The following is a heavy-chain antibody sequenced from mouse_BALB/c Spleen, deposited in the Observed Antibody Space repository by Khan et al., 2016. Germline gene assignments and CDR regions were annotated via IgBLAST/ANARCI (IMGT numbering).Heavy chain of an antibody. D-gene: IGHD1-1*01. Sequence: EVELVESGGGLVKPGGSLKLSCAASGFTFSTYAMSWVRQTPEKRLEWVASISSGGTTYYPDSLKGRFTISRDNARNILYVQMSSLRSEDTAMYYCARDVTTVVDCFDYWGQGTTLTVSS. CDR1: GFTFSTYA. CDR2: ISSGGTT. J-gene: IGHJ2*01. CDR3: ARDVTTVVDCFDY. V-gene: IGHV5-6-5*01.